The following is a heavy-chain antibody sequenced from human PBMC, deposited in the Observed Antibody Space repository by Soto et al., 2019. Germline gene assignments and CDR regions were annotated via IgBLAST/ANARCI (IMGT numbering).Heavy chain of an antibody. CDR3: ARHLTYYYDSSGYYSFDY. V-gene: IGHV4-59*08. J-gene: IGHJ4*02. CDR2: IYYSGST. CDR1: GGSISSYY. Sequence: PSETLSLTCTVSGGSISSYYWSWIRQPPGKGLEWIGYIYYSGSTNYNPSLKSRVTISVDTSKNQFSLKLSSVTAADTAVYYCARHLTYYYDSSGYYSFDYWGQGTLVTVSS. D-gene: IGHD3-22*01.